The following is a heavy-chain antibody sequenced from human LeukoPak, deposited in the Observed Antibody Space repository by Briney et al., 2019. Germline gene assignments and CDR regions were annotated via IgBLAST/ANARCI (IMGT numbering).Heavy chain of an antibody. V-gene: IGHV1-2*02. Sequence: ASVKVFCKASGYTFTGYYMHWVRQAPGQGLEGMGCINPNSGGTNYAQNFQGRGTMTRDTSISTAYMELSRLRSDDTAVYYCAPGGLQLWSRTDYFDYWGQGTLVTVSS. CDR3: APGGLQLWSRTDYFDY. CDR2: INPNSGGT. J-gene: IGHJ4*02. D-gene: IGHD5-18*01. CDR1: GYTFTGYY.